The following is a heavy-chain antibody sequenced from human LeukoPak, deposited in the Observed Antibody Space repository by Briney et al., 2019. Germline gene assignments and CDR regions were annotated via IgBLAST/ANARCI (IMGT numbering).Heavy chain of an antibody. CDR1: GGSISSYY. CDR3: ARHSSSWYGVDY. CDR2: IYYSAST. D-gene: IGHD6-13*01. Sequence: SETLSLTCTVSGGSISSYYWSWIRQPPGKGLEWIGYIYYSASTNYNPSLKSRLTISVDTSKNQFSLKLSSVTAADTAVYYCARHSSSWYGVDYWGQGTLVTVSS. J-gene: IGHJ4*02. V-gene: IGHV4-59*01.